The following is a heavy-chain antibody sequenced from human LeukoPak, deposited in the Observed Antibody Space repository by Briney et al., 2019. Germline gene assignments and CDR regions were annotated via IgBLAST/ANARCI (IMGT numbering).Heavy chain of an antibody. CDR1: GYTFTSYG. CDR3: AREMYYYDSSEFGY. D-gene: IGHD3-22*01. Sequence: ASVKVSCTASGYTFTSYGISWVRQAPGQGLEWMGWISAYNGNTNYAQKLQGRVTMTTDTSTSTAYMELRSLRSDDTAVYYCAREMYYYDSSEFGYWGQGTLVTVSS. V-gene: IGHV1-18*01. J-gene: IGHJ4*02. CDR2: ISAYNGNT.